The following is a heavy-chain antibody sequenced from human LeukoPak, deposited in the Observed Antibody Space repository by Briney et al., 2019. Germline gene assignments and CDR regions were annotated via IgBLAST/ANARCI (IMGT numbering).Heavy chain of an antibody. J-gene: IGHJ4*02. V-gene: IGHV3-48*01. Sequence: PGGSLRLSCAASGFSFSNHSMNWVRQAPGKGLEWVSYISTSNTIYYADSVKGRFTVSRDNAKNSLFLQMNSLRAEDTAIYYCATQITMVRGVIIMDDYWGQGTLVTVSS. CDR3: ATQITMVRGVIIMDDY. CDR2: ISTSNTI. CDR1: GFSFSNHS. D-gene: IGHD3-10*01.